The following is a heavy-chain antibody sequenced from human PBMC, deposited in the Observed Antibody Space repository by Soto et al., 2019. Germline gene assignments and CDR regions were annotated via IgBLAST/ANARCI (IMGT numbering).Heavy chain of an antibody. V-gene: IGHV4-30-4*01. J-gene: IGHJ4*02. CDR2: IYYSGST. CDR1: GGSISSGDYY. CDR3: ARVPFYDSSGRSYYFDY. Sequence: QVQLQESGPGLVKPSQTLSLTCTVSGGSISSGDYYWSWIRQPPGKGLECIGYIYYSGSTYYNPSLKSRVTMSVDTSKNQFSLKLSSVTAADTAVYYCARVPFYDSSGRSYYFDYWGQGTLVTVSS. D-gene: IGHD3-22*01.